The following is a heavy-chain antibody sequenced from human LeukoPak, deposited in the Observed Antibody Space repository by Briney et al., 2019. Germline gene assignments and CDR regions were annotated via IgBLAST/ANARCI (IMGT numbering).Heavy chain of an antibody. CDR1: GGSIISGSYY. D-gene: IGHD1-26*01. CDR3: ARVSVAATNSFDY. Sequence: SQTLSLTCTFSGGSIISGSYYWSWIRQPVGKGLEWIGRIYASGSANCNPSLKSRVTMSVDTSKNQFSLKLSSVTAADTAVYYCARVSVAATNSFDYWGQGTLVTVSS. CDR2: IYASGSA. V-gene: IGHV4-61*02. J-gene: IGHJ4*02.